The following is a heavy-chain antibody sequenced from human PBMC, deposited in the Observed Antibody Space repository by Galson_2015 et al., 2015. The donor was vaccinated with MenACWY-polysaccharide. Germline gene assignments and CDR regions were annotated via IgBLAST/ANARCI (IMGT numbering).Heavy chain of an antibody. J-gene: IGHJ6*02. CDR3: ARDRGYSYGLGYYGMDV. CDR2: IYTSGST. Sequence: ETLSLTCTVSGGSISSYYWSWIRRPAGKGLELIGRIYTSGSTNYNPSLKSRVTMSVDTSKNQFSLELSSVTAADTAVYYCARDRGYSYGLGYYGMDVWGQGTTVTVSS. CDR1: GGSISSYY. D-gene: IGHD5-18*01. V-gene: IGHV4-4*07.